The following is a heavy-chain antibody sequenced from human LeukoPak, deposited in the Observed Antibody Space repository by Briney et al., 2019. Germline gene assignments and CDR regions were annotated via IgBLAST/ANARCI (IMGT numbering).Heavy chain of an antibody. D-gene: IGHD3-3*01. CDR1: GFAFRSYW. CDR3: ARVNYDFWSFLT. CDR2: INSDGSST. V-gene: IGHV3-74*01. J-gene: IGHJ5*02. Sequence: GGSLRLSCAASGFAFRSYWMHWVRQGPGKGLVWVSRINSDGSSTTYADSVKGRFTISRDNAKNTLYLQMNSLKAEDTAVYYCARVNYDFWSFLTWGQGTLVTVSS.